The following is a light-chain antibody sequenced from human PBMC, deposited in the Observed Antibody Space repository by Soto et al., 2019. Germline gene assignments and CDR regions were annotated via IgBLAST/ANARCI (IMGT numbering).Light chain of an antibody. CDR3: GTWDGGLSAGV. Sequence: QSVLTQPPSVSAAPGQKVTISCSGSDSNIGNNYVSWYRNIPGSAPQLLIYDNDNRPSGIPDRFSGSKSGTSATLSITGLQTGDEADYYCGTWDGGLSAGVFGGGTKLTVL. V-gene: IGLV1-51*01. J-gene: IGLJ2*01. CDR2: DND. CDR1: DSNIGNNY.